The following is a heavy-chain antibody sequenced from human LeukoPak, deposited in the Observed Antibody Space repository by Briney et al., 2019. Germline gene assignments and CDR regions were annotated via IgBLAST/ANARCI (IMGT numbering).Heavy chain of an antibody. CDR1: GFTFSSYA. D-gene: IGHD7-27*01. CDR3: ATSHPSGH. CDR2: ISGSGGST. V-gene: IGHV3-23*01. Sequence: GGSLRLSCAASGFTFSSYAMSWVRQAPGKGLEWVSAISGSGGSTYSADSVKGRFTISRDNAKNSLYLQMNSLRAEDTALYYCATSHPSGHWGQGTLVTVSS. J-gene: IGHJ4*02.